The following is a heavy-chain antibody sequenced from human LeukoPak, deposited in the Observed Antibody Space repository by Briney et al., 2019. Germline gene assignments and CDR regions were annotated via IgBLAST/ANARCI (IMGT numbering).Heavy chain of an antibody. D-gene: IGHD5-24*01. V-gene: IGHV3-7*01. CDR2: IKQDGSEK. J-gene: IGHJ4*02. CDR3: ARSRGWLQSHPLGY. CDR1: GFTFSSYW. Sequence: GGSLRLSCAASGFTFSSYWMSWVRQAPGKGLEWVANIKQDGSEKNYVDSVKGRFTISRDNAKNSLYLQMNSLRGEDTAVYYCARSRGWLQSHPLGYWGQGTLVTVSS.